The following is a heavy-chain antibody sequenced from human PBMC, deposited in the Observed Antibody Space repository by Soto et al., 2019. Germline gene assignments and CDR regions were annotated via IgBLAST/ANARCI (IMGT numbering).Heavy chain of an antibody. J-gene: IGHJ3*02. CDR1: GFTFSSYG. CDR2: ISYDGSNK. V-gene: IGHV3-30*18. D-gene: IGHD2-8*01. Sequence: GGSLRLSCAASGFTFSSYGMHWVRQAPGKGLEWVAVISYDGSNKYYADSVKGRFTISRDNSKNTLYLQMNSLRAEDTAVYYCAKLFGLMVYADDAFDIWGQGTMVTVSS. CDR3: AKLFGLMVYADDAFDI.